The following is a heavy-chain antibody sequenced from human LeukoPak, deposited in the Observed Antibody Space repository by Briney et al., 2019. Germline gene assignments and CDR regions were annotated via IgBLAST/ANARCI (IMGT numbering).Heavy chain of an antibody. CDR1: GFTFSSYA. Sequence: PGRSLRLSCEASGFTFSSYAMHWVRQAPGKGLEWVAVMSYDGSDKYFADSVKGRFTISRDNSKNTLYLQMNSLSAEDTAVYYCAKDSNRQGYCSGGSCYPVFQNWGQGTLVTVSS. CDR3: AKDSNRQGYCSGGSCYPVFQN. J-gene: IGHJ1*01. V-gene: IGHV3-30*18. D-gene: IGHD2-15*01. CDR2: MSYDGSDK.